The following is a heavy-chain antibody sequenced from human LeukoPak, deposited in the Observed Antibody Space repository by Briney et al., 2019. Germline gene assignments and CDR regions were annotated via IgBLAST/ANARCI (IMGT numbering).Heavy chain of an antibody. V-gene: IGHV3-53*05. CDR3: VKDLGYYDSSGYIL. D-gene: IGHD3-22*01. CDR2: IYSGGGT. CDR1: GLTVRSNS. Sequence: GGSLRLSCAASGLTVRSNSMSWVRQAPGKGLEWVSVIYSGGGTNYADSVKGRFTISRDNSKNTLYLQMSSLRAEDTAVYYCVKDLGYYDSSGYILWGQGTLVTVSS. J-gene: IGHJ1*01.